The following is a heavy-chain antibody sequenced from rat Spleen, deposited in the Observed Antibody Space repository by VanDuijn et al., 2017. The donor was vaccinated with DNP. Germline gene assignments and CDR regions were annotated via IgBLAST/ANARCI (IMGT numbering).Heavy chain of an antibody. Sequence: EVQLVESGGGLVQPGRSLKLSCAASGFTFSDYYMAWVRQAPTKGLEWVAYINYDGGNTYYRDSVKGRFTISRENAKSTLYLQMNGLRSEDTATYDVARDNYGGYYWGHGVMVTVSS. CDR2: INYDGGNT. V-gene: IGHV5-20*01. CDR1: GFTFSDYY. D-gene: IGHD1-11*01. J-gene: IGHJ2*01. CDR3: ARDNYGGYY.